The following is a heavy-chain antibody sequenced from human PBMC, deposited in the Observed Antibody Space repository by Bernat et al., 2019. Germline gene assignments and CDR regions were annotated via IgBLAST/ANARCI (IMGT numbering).Heavy chain of an antibody. D-gene: IGHD1-20*01. CDR2: ISYDGSNA. CDR1: GFTFSDYT. J-gene: IGHJ4*02. V-gene: IGHV3-30*01. Sequence: GQRVGCGGGVVQPGRSLRLSCAASGFTFSDYTMHWVRQAPGRGLEWVAVISYDGSNAYYADSVTGRFTISRDNSQSTVSLQLTSLRPEGTALYECARRRGGGRIWPPRTFDYWGRGALVTVSS. CDR3: ARRRGGGRIWPPRTFDY.